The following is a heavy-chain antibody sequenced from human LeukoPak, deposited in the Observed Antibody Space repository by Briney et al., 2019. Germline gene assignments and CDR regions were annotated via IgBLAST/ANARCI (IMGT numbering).Heavy chain of an antibody. D-gene: IGHD6-19*01. J-gene: IGHJ4*02. Sequence: GGSLRLSCAASGFTFSSYAMNWVRQAPGKGLEWVSATGSTGVSTYYADSVKGRFTISRDNSKNTLYLQMNSLRAEDTAVYYCAKARPYYSSGWYDYWGQGTLVTVSS. CDR3: AKARPYYSSGWYDY. CDR2: TGSTGVST. V-gene: IGHV3-23*01. CDR1: GFTFSSYA.